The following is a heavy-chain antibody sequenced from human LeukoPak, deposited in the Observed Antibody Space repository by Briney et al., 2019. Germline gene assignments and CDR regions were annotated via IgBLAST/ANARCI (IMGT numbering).Heavy chain of an antibody. CDR1: GFTFSSDG. J-gene: IGHJ5*02. Sequence: GRSLRLSCAASGFTFSSDGMHWVRQAPGKGLEWMAVISYDGSNKYYADSVKGRFTISRDNSKNTLYLQMNSLRAEDTAVYYCAKAGYSYGFGWFDPWGQGTLVTVSS. D-gene: IGHD5-18*01. V-gene: IGHV3-30*18. CDR3: AKAGYSYGFGWFDP. CDR2: ISYDGSNK.